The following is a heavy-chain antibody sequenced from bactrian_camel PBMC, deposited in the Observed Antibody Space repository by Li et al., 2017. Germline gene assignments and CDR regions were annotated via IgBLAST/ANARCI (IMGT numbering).Heavy chain of an antibody. J-gene: IGHJ4*01. CDR1: GFTVDNSP. Sequence: VQLVESGGGLVQPGGSLRLSCAASGFTVDNSPMRWVRQAPGKGLEWVSSIDSRGVTYYAYSVKGRFTISRDNAKNTVYLQMNSLKSEDSALYYCATVAGTFDSDYARARAYVYWGQGTQVTVS. D-gene: IGHD4*01. V-gene: IGHV3S36*01. CDR3: ATVAGTFDSDYARARAYVY. CDR2: IDSRGVT.